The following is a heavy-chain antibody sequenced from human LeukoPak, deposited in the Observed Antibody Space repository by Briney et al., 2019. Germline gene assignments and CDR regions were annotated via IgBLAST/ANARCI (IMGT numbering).Heavy chain of an antibody. CDR2: IKQDGSEK. D-gene: IGHD3-10*01. Sequence: PGGSLRLSCAASGFTFSSYWMSWVRQAPGKGLEWVANIKQDGSEKYYVDSVKGRFTISRDNAKNSLYLQMNSLRAEDTAVYYCARDPVLLWFGELHHDAIDIWGQGTMVTVSS. CDR3: ARDPVLLWFGELHHDAIDI. J-gene: IGHJ3*02. CDR1: GFTFSSYW. V-gene: IGHV3-7*03.